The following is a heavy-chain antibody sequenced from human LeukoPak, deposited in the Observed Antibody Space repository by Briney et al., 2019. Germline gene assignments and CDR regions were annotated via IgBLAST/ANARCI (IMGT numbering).Heavy chain of an antibody. Sequence: GGSLRLSCAASGFTFSSYWMSWVRQAPGKGLEWVANIKQDGSEKYYVDSVKGRFTISRDNAKNSLYLQMNSLRAEDTAVYYCARDRGSIAARQGYYYYYMDVWGKGTTVTVSS. J-gene: IGHJ6*03. CDR1: GFTFSSYW. D-gene: IGHD6-6*01. CDR3: ARDRGSIAARQGYYYYYMDV. CDR2: IKQDGSEK. V-gene: IGHV3-7*01.